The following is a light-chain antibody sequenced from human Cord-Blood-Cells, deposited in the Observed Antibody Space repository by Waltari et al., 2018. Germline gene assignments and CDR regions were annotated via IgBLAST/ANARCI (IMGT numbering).Light chain of an antibody. V-gene: IGKV1-8*01. CDR2: AAS. Sequence: AIRITQSPSSFSRSTGARVTITCRASQCISSYLAWYQQKPGKAPKLLIYAASTLQSGVPSRFSGSGSGTDFTLTISSLQSEEFATYYCQQYYSYPLTFGGGTKVEIK. CDR3: QQYYSYPLT. CDR1: QCISSY. J-gene: IGKJ4*01.